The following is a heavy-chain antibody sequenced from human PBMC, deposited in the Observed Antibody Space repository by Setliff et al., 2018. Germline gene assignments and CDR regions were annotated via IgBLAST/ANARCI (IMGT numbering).Heavy chain of an antibody. D-gene: IGHD1-26*01. CDR2: IYFGGNT. CDR1: GGSISDNGYF. V-gene: IGHV4-39*07. Sequence: TSETLSLTCTVPGGSISDNGYFWGWVRQPPGKGLEWIGNIYFGGNTYFNPSFKSRVTMSIDTSNSQFSLKLSSVTAADTAIYYCARDASASDGRNAFDIWGQGTMGTVS. J-gene: IGHJ3*02. CDR3: ARDASASDGRNAFDI.